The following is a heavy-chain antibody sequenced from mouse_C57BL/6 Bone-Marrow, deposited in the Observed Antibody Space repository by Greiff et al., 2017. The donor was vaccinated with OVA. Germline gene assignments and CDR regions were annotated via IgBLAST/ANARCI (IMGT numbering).Heavy chain of an antibody. V-gene: IGHV7-3*01. CDR2: IRNKANGYTT. CDR1: GFTFTDYY. D-gene: IGHD1-1*01. Sequence: EVQLVESGGGLVQPGGSLSLSCAASGFTFTDYYMSWVRQPPGKALEWLGFIRNKANGYTTEYSASVKGRFTISRDNSQSILYLQMNALRAEDSATYYCARWGNTVVAPYYFDYWGQGTTLTVSS. J-gene: IGHJ2*01. CDR3: ARWGNTVVAPYYFDY.